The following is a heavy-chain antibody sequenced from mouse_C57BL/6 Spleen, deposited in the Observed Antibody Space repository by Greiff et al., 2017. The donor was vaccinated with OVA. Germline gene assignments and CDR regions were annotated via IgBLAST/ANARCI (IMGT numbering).Heavy chain of an antibody. V-gene: IGHV1-82*01. D-gene: IGHD1-1*02. CDR3: TKAGGENWYFDV. CDR2: IYPGDGDT. Sequence: VQLQQSGPELVKPGASVKISCKASGYAFSSSWLNWVKQRPGKGLEWIGRIYPGDGDTNYNGTFKGKVILTADKSSSTAYMPLRSLTSADSTAYCGTKAGGENWYFDVWGTGTTVTVSS. J-gene: IGHJ1*03. CDR1: GYAFSSSW.